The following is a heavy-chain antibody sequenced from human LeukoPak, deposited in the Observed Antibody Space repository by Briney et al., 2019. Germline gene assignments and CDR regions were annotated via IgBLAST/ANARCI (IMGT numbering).Heavy chain of an antibody. V-gene: IGHV4-34*01. CDR1: GGSFSGYY. D-gene: IGHD6-13*01. CDR2: INHSGST. CDR3: ARGRGIAAADY. Sequence: SETLSLTCAVYGGSFSGYYWSWVRQPPGKGLEWIGEINHSGSTNYNSSLKCRVTISVDTSKNQFSLKLSSVTAADTAVYYCARGRGIAAADYWGQGTLVTVSS. J-gene: IGHJ4*02.